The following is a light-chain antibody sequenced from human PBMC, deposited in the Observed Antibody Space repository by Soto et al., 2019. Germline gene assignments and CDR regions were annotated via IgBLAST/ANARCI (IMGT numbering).Light chain of an antibody. J-gene: IGLJ2*01. CDR2: EVN. CDR1: SSDVGGSDY. CDR3: TSYTSGSTLV. V-gene: IGLV2-14*01. Sequence: QSALTQPASVSGSPGQSITISCTGTSSDVGGSDYVSWYQQHPGRVPKLMIYEVNNRPSGVSNRFSGSKSGDTASLTISGLQAEDEADYYCTSYTSGSTLVLGGGTKLTVL.